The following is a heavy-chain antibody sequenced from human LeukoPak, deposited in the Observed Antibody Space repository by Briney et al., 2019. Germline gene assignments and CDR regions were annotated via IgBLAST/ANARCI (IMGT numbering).Heavy chain of an antibody. V-gene: IGHV4-39*07. D-gene: IGHD6-13*01. Sequence: SETLSLTCTVSGGSISDISYYWGWIRQPPGKGLEWIGSIDYSGSTYDNPSLKSRVTISVDTSKNHFSLKLSSVTAADTAVYYCARDRGGPYSSSWHEYWGQGTLVTVSS. CDR3: ARDRGGPYSSSWHEY. CDR1: GGSISDISYY. CDR2: IDYSGST. J-gene: IGHJ4*02.